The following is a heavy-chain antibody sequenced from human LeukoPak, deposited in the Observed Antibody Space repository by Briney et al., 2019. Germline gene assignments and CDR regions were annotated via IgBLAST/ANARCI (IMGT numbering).Heavy chain of an antibody. J-gene: IGHJ4*02. CDR3: AKDGVSSGDFDY. CDR1: GFTFSSYW. D-gene: IGHD3-22*01. V-gene: IGHV3-30*18. CDR2: ISYDGSNK. Sequence: GGSLRLSCAASGFTFSSYWMSWVRQAPGKGLEWVAVISYDGSNKYYADSVKGRFTISRDNSKNTLYLQMNSLRAEDTAVYYCAKDGVSSGDFDYWGQGTLVTVSS.